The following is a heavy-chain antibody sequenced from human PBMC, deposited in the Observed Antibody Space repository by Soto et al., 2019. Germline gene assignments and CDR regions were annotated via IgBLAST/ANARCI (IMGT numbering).Heavy chain of an antibody. CDR3: AKVPRYCSGGSCFGGYFDY. J-gene: IGHJ4*02. D-gene: IGHD2-15*01. V-gene: IGHV3-23*01. CDR2: ISGSGGST. CDR1: GFTFSSYA. Sequence: GGSLRLSCAASGFTFSSYAMSWVRQAPGKGLEWVSGISGSGGSTYYADSVKGRFTISRDKSKNTLYLQMNSLRAEDTAIYYCAKVPRYCSGGSCFGGYFDYWGQGTLVTVSS.